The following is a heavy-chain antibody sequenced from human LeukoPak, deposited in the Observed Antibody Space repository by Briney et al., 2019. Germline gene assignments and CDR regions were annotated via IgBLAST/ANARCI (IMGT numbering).Heavy chain of an antibody. D-gene: IGHD2-21*01. Sequence: PGGSLRLSCAASGFTFSSYSMNWVRQAPGKGLEGVSSISSSSSYKYYADSLKGRFTISRDNAKNSLYLQMNSLRAEDTAVYYCARGCPASILWWCTSAFDIWGQGTMVTVSS. CDR1: GFTFSSYS. J-gene: IGHJ3*02. V-gene: IGHV3-21*01. CDR3: ARGCPASILWWCTSAFDI. CDR2: ISSSSSYK.